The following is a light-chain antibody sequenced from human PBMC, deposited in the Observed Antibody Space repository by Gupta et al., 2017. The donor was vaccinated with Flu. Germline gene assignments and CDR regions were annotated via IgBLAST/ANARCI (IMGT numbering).Light chain of an antibody. Sequence: EIVLTQSPGTLSLSPGERATLSCRVSQSISSTYLAWYQQKPGQAPRLLIYGASTRATGIADRFSGSGSGTDFTLTISRLEPEDFAVYYCQQYDASSYSFGQGTKLEIK. J-gene: IGKJ2*03. CDR1: QSISSTY. V-gene: IGKV3-20*01. CDR2: GAS. CDR3: QQYDASSYS.